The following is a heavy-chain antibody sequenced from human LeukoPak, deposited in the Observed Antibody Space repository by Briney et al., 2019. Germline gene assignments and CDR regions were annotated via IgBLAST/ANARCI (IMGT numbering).Heavy chain of an antibody. CDR3: AKGSGYSSGWYTFDY. D-gene: IGHD6-19*01. CDR1: GFIFSNYA. CDR2: MSGSGGNT. Sequence: GGSLRLSCAASGFIFSNYAMTWVRQAPGKGLEWVSAMSGSGGNTYYADSVKGRFTISRDNFKNTLYLQMNSLRAEDTAVYYCAKGSGYSSGWYTFDYWGQGTLVTVSS. V-gene: IGHV3-23*01. J-gene: IGHJ4*02.